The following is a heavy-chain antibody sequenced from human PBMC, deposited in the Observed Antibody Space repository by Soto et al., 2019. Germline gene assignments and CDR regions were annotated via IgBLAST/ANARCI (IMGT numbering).Heavy chain of an antibody. CDR3: ARGVGRTVRGVNLYYYYAMDV. Sequence: QVQLVQSGAEVKTPGSSVKVSCKASGGSFTTYSISWVRQAPGQGLEWMGGIIPISGTPNYAQKFQGRVTITADKYTTTAYMELNSLRFEDTAVYYCARGVGRTVRGVNLYYYYAMDVWGQGTTVTVPS. CDR1: GGSFTTYS. D-gene: IGHD3-10*01. J-gene: IGHJ6*02. V-gene: IGHV1-69*06. CDR2: IIPISGTP.